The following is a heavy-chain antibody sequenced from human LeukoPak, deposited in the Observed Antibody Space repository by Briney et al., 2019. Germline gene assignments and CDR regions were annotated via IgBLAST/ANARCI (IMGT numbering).Heavy chain of an antibody. CDR1: GFTFRSYD. Sequence: PGGSLRLSCAASGFTFRSYDMHWVRQTPGRGLEWVSAIGIAGDTHYPDSVKGRFTISREKAKNSLYLQMNSLKDGDTAVYYCVRGGIQVSGIDAFDIWGQGTMVTVSS. CDR2: IGIAGDT. V-gene: IGHV3-13*01. CDR3: VRGGIQVSGIDAFDI. J-gene: IGHJ3*02. D-gene: IGHD5/OR15-5a*01.